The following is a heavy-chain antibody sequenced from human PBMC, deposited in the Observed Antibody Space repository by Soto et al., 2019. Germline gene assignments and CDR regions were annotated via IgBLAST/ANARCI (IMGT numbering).Heavy chain of an antibody. V-gene: IGHV1-18*04. CDR3: AREGYYDSSGYYYGYYYYGMDV. D-gene: IGHD3-22*01. J-gene: IGHJ6*02. CDR2: ISAYNGNT. CDR1: GYTFTSYG. Sequence: ASVKVSFKASGYTFTSYGISWVRHAPGQGLEWMGWISAYNGNTNYAQKLQGRVTMTTDTSTSTAYMGLRGLRSDDTAVYYCAREGYYDSSGYYYGYYYYGMDVWGQGTTVTVSS.